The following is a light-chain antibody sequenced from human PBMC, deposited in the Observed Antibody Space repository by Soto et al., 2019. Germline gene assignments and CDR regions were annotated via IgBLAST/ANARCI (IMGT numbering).Light chain of an antibody. J-gene: IGLJ1*01. CDR2: DVS. CDR1: SSDVGGYNY. V-gene: IGLV2-14*01. CDR3: SSYTSSSP. Sequence: QSALTQPASVSGSPGQSITISCTGTSSDVGGYNYVSWYQQHPGKAPKLMIYDVSNRPSGVSNRFSGSKSGNTASLTISGLQAEDEADYYCSSYTSSSPFETGTKVTVL.